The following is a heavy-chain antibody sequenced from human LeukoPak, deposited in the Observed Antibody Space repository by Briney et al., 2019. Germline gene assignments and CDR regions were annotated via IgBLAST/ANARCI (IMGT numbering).Heavy chain of an antibody. D-gene: IGHD4-17*01. J-gene: IGHJ4*02. CDR2: ISSSGSTI. CDR1: GFTFNSYE. V-gene: IGHV3-48*03. CDR3: ARSLHYGDYAFDY. Sequence: GGSLRLSCAASGFTFNSYEMNWVRQAPGQGLEWVSYISSSGSTIYYADSVKGRFTISRDNAKNSLYLQMNSLRAEDTAVYYCARSLHYGDYAFDYWGQGTLVTVSS.